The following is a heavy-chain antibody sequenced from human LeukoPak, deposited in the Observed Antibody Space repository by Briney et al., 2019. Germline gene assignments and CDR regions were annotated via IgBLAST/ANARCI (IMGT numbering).Heavy chain of an antibody. CDR1: GFTVSSNY. Sequence: SGGSLRLSCAASGFTVSSNYMSWVRQAPGKGLEWVSVIYSGGSTFYADSVKGRFTISRDNSKNTLYLQMNSLRAEDTAVYYCARALDFDYWGQGTLVTVSS. V-gene: IGHV3-66*01. CDR3: ARALDFDY. CDR2: IYSGGST. J-gene: IGHJ4*02.